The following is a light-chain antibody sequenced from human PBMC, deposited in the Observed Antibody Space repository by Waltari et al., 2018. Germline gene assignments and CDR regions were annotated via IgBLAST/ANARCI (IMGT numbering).Light chain of an antibody. J-gene: IGLJ1*01. CDR2: EVS. CDR3: NSYVGSTLFYV. Sequence: QSALTQPPSASGSPGQSVTISCTGTSSDVGGYKYVSWYQQHPGKAPKLIIYEVSKRPSGVPDRVSGSKAGNTAALTGSGLQAEDEADYYCNSYVGSTLFYVFGTGTKVTVV. V-gene: IGLV2-8*01. CDR1: SSDVGGYKY.